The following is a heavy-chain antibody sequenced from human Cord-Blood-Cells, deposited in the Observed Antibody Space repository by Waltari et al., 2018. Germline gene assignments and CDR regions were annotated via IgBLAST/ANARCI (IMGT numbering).Heavy chain of an antibody. CDR1: GFTFSSHW. CDR2: IKQDGSEK. D-gene: IGHD1-26*01. CDR3: ARHRGATDY. J-gene: IGHJ4*02. Sequence: EVQLVESGGGLVQPGGSLRLSCAASGFTFSSHWMSWVRQAPGKGLEWVANIKQDGSEKYYVDSVKGRFTISRDNAKNSLYLQMNSLRAEDTAVYYCARHRGATDYWGQGTLVTVSS. V-gene: IGHV3-7*01.